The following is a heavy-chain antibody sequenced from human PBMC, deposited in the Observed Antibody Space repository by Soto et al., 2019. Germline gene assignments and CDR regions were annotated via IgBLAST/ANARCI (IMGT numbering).Heavy chain of an antibody. CDR1: GFSLTTTGVG. Sequence: QITLKASGPTVVKPTQTLTLTCTFSGFSLTTTGVGVGWIRQPPGKALEWLALTYWDDDKPYSPSLKTRLTINKDTAKTKVVLTMPNMDPVDTATYYCAHDRGLAGSSRQFDFWGQGILVAVSA. V-gene: IGHV2-5*02. CDR2: TYWDDDK. D-gene: IGHD2-2*01. CDR3: AHDRGLAGSSRQFDF. J-gene: IGHJ4*02.